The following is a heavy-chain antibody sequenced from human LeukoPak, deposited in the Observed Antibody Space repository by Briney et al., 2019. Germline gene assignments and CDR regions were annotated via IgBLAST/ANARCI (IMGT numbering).Heavy chain of an antibody. V-gene: IGHV6-1*01. CDR2: TYYRSKWYN. CDR3: ARYSAKRFDY. D-gene: IGHD4-11*01. CDR1: GDSVSSISAT. J-gene: IGHJ4*02. Sequence: SQTLSLTCAISGDSVSSISATWNWIRQSPSRGLEWLGRTYYRSKWYNEYAVSVQSRITINPDTSKNQFSLQLNSVAPEDTAVYYCARYSAKRFDYWGQGTLVTVSS.